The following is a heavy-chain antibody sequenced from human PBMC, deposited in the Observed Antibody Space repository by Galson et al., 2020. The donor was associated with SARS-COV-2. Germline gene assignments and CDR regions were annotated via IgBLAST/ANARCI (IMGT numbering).Heavy chain of an antibody. V-gene: IGHV3-30*04. J-gene: IGHJ6*02. CDR3: ARVGTVISYYYGMDV. D-gene: IGHD5-18*01. CDR2: ISYDGSNK. CDR1: GFTFSSYA. Sequence: GESLKISCAASGFTFSSYAMHWVRQAPGKGLEWVAVISYDGSNKYYANSVKGRFTISRDNSKNTLYLQMNSLRAEDTAVYYCARVGTVISYYYGMDVWGQGTTVTVS.